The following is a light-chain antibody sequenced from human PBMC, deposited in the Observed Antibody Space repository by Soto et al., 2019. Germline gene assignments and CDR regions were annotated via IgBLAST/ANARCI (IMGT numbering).Light chain of an antibody. V-gene: IGLV1-40*01. Sequence: QPVLTQPPSVSGAPGQRVAISCTGSSSNIGARYDVHWYQQLPGTAPKLLIYDNNNRPSGVPDRFSGSKSGTSASLAISGLQAEDEADYYCQSFDSNLRGWVFGGWTQLTVL. CDR3: QSFDSNLRGWV. CDR2: DNN. J-gene: IGLJ3*02. CDR1: SSNIGARYD.